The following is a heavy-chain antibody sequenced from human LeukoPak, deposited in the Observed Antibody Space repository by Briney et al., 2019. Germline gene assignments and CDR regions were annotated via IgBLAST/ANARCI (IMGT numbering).Heavy chain of an antibody. V-gene: IGHV4-59*01. J-gene: IGHJ5*02. CDR2: IYYSGST. CDR1: GGSISGYY. D-gene: IGHD1-1*01. Sequence: SETLSLTCTVSGGSISGYYWSWIRQPPGKGLEWIGYIYYSGSTNYNPSLKSRVTISVDTSKNQFSLKLSSVTAADTAVYYCARETNRELDWFDPWGQGTLVTVSS. CDR3: ARETNRELDWFDP.